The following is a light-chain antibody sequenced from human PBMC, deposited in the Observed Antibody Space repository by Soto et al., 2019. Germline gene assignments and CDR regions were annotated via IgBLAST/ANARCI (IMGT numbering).Light chain of an antibody. CDR3: QQYNVWPPWT. V-gene: IGKV3-15*01. Sequence: EIVMTQSPASLSVSPGEGLPFSCGAVKSFANNLAWYQQKLGQAPTLLVYGASTRATGIPPRFSGSGSGTDFTLTITTLQSEDFGVYYCQQYNVWPPWTFGQGTKLEVK. J-gene: IGKJ1*01. CDR1: KSFANN. CDR2: GAS.